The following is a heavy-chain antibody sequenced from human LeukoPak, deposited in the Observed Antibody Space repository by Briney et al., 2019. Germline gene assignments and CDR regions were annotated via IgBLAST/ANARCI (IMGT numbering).Heavy chain of an antibody. CDR1: GGTFSSYA. CDR2: ISAYNGNT. J-gene: IGHJ6*02. CDR3: ARVIYDILTKRKYGVGV. Sequence: ASVKVSCKASGGTFSSYAISWVRQAPGQGLEWMGWISAYNGNTNYAQNLQGRVTMTTDTSTSTAYMELRSLRSDDTAVYYCARVIYDILTKRKYGVGVWGQGTTVTVSS. D-gene: IGHD3-9*01. V-gene: IGHV1-18*01.